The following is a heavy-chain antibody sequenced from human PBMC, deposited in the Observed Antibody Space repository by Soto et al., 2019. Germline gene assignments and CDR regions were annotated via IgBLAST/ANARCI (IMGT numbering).Heavy chain of an antibody. V-gene: IGHV4-39*01. D-gene: IGHD3-16*01. Sequence: QLQLQESGPGLVESSETLSLTCPVSSGSISGSSYYVAWIRQPPGEGLEWIRSIQYSGNAYYNPSLKSRVTMSVDTYKNQFSLKLTSMTAADEAVYYCSRRQLGHGTDVWCQGTTVTVTS. CDR3: SRRQLGHGTDV. CDR2: IQYSGNA. J-gene: IGHJ6*02. CDR1: SGSISGSSYY.